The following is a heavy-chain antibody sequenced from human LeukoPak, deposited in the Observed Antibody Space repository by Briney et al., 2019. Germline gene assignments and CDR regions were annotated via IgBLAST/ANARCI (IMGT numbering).Heavy chain of an antibody. J-gene: IGHJ4*02. CDR1: SGSISSYY. CDR2: IYTSGST. V-gene: IGHV4-4*07. D-gene: IGHD3-22*01. Sequence: PSETLSLTCTVSSGSISSYYWSWVRPPAGKGLEWIGRIYTSGSTNYNPSLKSRVTMSVDTSKNQFSLKLSSVTAADTAVYYCARDVFYYGSRGYYSYYFDYWGQGTLVTVSS. CDR3: ARDVFYYGSRGYYSYYFDY.